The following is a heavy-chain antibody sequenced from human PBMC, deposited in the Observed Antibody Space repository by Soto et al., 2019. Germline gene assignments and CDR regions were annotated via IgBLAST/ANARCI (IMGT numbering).Heavy chain of an antibody. CDR3: ARYGTFGSGSPIDY. Sequence: SEALSLTCTVSGGSISSDDYYWSWLRQPPGKGLEGVGDIYHSGNTYYNPSLKSRLTISVDTSKNQFSLKLSSVTAADTAVYYCARYGTFGSGSPIDYWGQGMLVTVSS. V-gene: IGHV4-30-4*01. CDR1: GGSISSDDYY. D-gene: IGHD3-10*01. J-gene: IGHJ4*02. CDR2: IYHSGNT.